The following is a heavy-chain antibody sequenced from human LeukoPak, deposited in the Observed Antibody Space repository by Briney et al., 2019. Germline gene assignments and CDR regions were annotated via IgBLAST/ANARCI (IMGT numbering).Heavy chain of an antibody. CDR2: INHSGST. CDR1: GGSFRGYY. CDR3: ARERGYYDSSGYDIRPYYFDY. J-gene: IGHJ4*02. Sequence: PSETLSLTCAVYGGSFRGYYWSWLRQPPGKGLEWIGEINHSGSTHYNPSFKSRVTISVDTSKNQFSLKLSSVTAADTAVYYCARERGYYDSSGYDIRPYYFDYWGQGTLVTVSS. D-gene: IGHD3-22*01. V-gene: IGHV4-34*01.